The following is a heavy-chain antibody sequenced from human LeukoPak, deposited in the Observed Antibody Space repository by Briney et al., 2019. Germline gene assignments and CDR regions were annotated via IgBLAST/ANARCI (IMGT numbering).Heavy chain of an antibody. CDR1: DYPFTDYY. CDR2: INPNSGGT. Sequence: GASVKVSCKASDYPFTDYYMHWVRQAPGQGLEWMGWINPNSGGTNYAQKFQDRVTMTRDTSISTAYMELSRLRSDDTAVYYCARDLGELRNYFEYWGQGTLVTVSS. D-gene: IGHD1-7*01. J-gene: IGHJ4*02. CDR3: ARDLGELRNYFEY. V-gene: IGHV1-2*02.